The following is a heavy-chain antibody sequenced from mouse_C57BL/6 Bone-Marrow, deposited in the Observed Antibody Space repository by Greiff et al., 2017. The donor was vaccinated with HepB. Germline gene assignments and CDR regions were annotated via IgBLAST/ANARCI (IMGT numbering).Heavy chain of an antibody. V-gene: IGHV5-6*01. D-gene: IGHD3-2*02. J-gene: IGHJ3*01. CDR2: ISSGGSYT. Sequence: EVKLVESGGDLVKPGGSLKLSCAASGFTFSSYGMSWVRQTPDKRLEWVATISSGGSYTYYPDSVKGRFTIARDNAKNTLYLQMSSLKSEDTAMYYCARHGAQATPAWFAYWGQGTLVTVSA. CDR3: ARHGAQATPAWFAY. CDR1: GFTFSSYG.